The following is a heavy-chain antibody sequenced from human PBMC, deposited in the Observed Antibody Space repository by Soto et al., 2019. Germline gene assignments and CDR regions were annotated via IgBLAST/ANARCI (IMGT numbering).Heavy chain of an antibody. CDR1: GYTFTSYY. CDR3: ARVSPITMIVADHYGMDV. CDR2: INPSGGST. D-gene: IGHD3-22*01. Sequence: ASVKVSCKASGYTFTSYYMHWVRQAPGQGLEWMGIINPSGGSTSYAQKFQGRVTMTRDTSTSTVYMELSSLRSEDTAVYYCARVSPITMIVADHYGMDVWGQGTKVTVSS. J-gene: IGHJ6*02. V-gene: IGHV1-46*01.